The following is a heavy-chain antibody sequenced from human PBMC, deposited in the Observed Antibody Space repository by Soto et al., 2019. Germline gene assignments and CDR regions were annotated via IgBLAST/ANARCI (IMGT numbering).Heavy chain of an antibody. V-gene: IGHV3-30-3*01. CDR3: ARQAHVILWFGHHYFGI. CDR1: GFTFSNFP. Sequence: GGSLRLSFAASGFTFSNFPVHWVRQAPGKGLEWVAVLSSDGGTKYYADSVRVLFTISSDSSKTVLFLQMNSLRSEDTAVYYCARQAHVILWFGHHYFGIWGQGTAVTVSS. CDR2: LSSDGGTK. D-gene: IGHD3-10*01. J-gene: IGHJ3*02.